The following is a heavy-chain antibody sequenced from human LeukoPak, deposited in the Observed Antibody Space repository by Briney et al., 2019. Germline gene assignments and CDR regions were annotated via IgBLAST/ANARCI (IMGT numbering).Heavy chain of an antibody. V-gene: IGHV3-53*01. CDR1: GFDVSSHH. J-gene: IGHJ3*02. CDR2: TYTRGNS. Sequence: QTGGSLRLSCAASGFDVSSHHMVWVRQAPGKGLEWVSVTYTRGNSYCTDSVKGRFIISRDTSKNTMDLQMNSLRPEDSALYFCARGGRGSAAVVAPRSFDIWGQGTMVAVSS. CDR3: ARGGRGSAAVVAPRSFDI. D-gene: IGHD3-22*01.